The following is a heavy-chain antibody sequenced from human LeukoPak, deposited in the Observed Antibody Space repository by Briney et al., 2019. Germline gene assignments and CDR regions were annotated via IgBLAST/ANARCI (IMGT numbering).Heavy chain of an antibody. J-gene: IGHJ3*02. CDR2: IYYSVST. V-gene: IGHV4-59*07. CDR1: AGSISSYY. D-gene: IGHD3-22*01. Sequence: SHSLSLAWTVSAGSISSYYWRWVRQPPGGGLGFNGLIYYSVSTNYNPSLKCRVTISVGTYKNQFSLKLSSVTAADTDVYHCARRVYYYDSSGIMGTPDAFDIWGQGTMVTVSS. CDR3: ARRVYYYDSSGIMGTPDAFDI.